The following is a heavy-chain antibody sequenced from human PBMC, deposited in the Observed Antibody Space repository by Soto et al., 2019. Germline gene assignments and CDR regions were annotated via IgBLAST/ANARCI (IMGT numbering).Heavy chain of an antibody. J-gene: IGHJ5*02. D-gene: IGHD6-19*01. CDR1: GYTFTSYG. Sequence: QVQLVQSGAEVKKPGASVKVSCKASGYTFTSYGISWVRQAPGQGLEWMGWISAYNGNTNYAQKLQGRVTMTTDTSTNTAYMELRSLRSDDTAVYYCARAIAVAGTFVNWFDPWGQGTLVTVSS. CDR2: ISAYNGNT. CDR3: ARAIAVAGTFVNWFDP. V-gene: IGHV1-18*01.